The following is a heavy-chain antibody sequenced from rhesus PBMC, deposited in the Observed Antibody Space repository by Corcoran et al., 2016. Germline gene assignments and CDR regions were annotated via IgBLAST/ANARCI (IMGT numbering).Heavy chain of an antibody. V-gene: IGHV3S42*01. D-gene: IGHD4-29*01. CDR1: GFTFSSYW. CDR3: ASSPPYFDY. Sequence: EVQLVESGGGLAKPGGSLRLSCAASGFTFSSYWMNWVRQTPGKGVEWNSVINSGGGSTYYADPVKGRFPISRDNSKNTLSLQMNSLRAEDTAVYYCASSPPYFDYWGQGVLVTVSS. J-gene: IGHJ4*01. CDR2: INSGGGST.